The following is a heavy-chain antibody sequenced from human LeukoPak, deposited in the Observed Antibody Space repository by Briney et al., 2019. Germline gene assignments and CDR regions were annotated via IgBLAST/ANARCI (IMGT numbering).Heavy chain of an antibody. Sequence: GGSLRLSCAASGFTVSTNYMSWVRQAPGKGPEWISIIYRGGDTYYADSVKGRFTISRDNSKNTLYLQMDRLRAEDTAVYYCVRGVGVSRFNYFDPWGQGTLVIVSS. CDR2: IYRGGDT. CDR1: GFTVSTNY. D-gene: IGHD6-13*01. V-gene: IGHV3-66*01. J-gene: IGHJ5*02. CDR3: VRGVGVSRFNYFDP.